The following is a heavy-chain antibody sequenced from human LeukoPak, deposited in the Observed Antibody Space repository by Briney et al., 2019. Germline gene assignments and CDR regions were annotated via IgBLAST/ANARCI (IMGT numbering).Heavy chain of an antibody. Sequence: ASVKVSCKASGYTFTGYYMHWVRQAPGQGLEWMGWINPNSGGTNYAQKFQGRVTMTRDTSISTAYMELSRLRSDDTAVYYCAREYYYDSSGPPGDWGQGTLVTVSS. CDR2: INPNSGGT. D-gene: IGHD3-22*01. J-gene: IGHJ4*02. V-gene: IGHV1-2*02. CDR3: AREYYYDSSGPPGD. CDR1: GYTFTGYY.